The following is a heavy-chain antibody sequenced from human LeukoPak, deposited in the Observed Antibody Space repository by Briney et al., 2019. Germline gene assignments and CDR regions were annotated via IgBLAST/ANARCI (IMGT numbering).Heavy chain of an antibody. D-gene: IGHD3-22*01. CDR3: ARRNYYDSRGQQLGYYYYYYGMDV. Sequence: GASVKVSCKASGYTFTTSGISWVRQAPGQGLANYAQKFKGRVTITADKSTSTAYMELSSLRSEDTAVYYCARRNYYDSRGQQLGYYYYYYGMDVWGQGTTVTVSS. V-gene: IGHV1-69*10. CDR1: GYTFTTSG. J-gene: IGHJ6*02.